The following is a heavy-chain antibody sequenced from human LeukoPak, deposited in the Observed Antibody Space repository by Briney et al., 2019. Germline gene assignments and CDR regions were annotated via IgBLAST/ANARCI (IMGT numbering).Heavy chain of an antibody. CDR3: VKDRSPNDYYYYGMDV. Sequence: DSVKGRFTISRDNSKNTLYLQMSSLRAEDTAVFYCVKDRSPNDYYYYGMDVWGQGTTVTVSS. J-gene: IGHJ6*02. V-gene: IGHV3-64D*06. D-gene: IGHD1-26*01.